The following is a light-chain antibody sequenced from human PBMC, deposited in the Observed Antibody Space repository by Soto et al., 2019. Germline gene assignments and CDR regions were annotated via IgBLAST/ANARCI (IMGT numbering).Light chain of an antibody. V-gene: IGKV4-1*01. Sequence: DIVMTQSPDSLAVSLGERATINCKSSQSVLYSSNNKNYLAWYQQKPGQPPKLLIYWASTRESGVPDRFSGRGSGTDFTLTISSLQAEDVAVYYCQQYYSTPLTFGGGTQVEIK. J-gene: IGKJ4*01. CDR1: QSVLYSSNNKNY. CDR3: QQYYSTPLT. CDR2: WAS.